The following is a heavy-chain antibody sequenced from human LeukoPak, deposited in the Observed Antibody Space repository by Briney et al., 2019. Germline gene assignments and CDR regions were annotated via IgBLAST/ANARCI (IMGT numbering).Heavy chain of an antibody. V-gene: IGHV3-13*01. Sequence: GGSLRLSCVASGFTFSDHDMHWVRQGQAPGLELVSAIGTAGDTYYPGAVKGRFTISREDAKNSLYLQMNKLRTGDTAVYYCARALEGNDRPLVSWGQGTLVTVSS. J-gene: IGHJ5*02. CDR1: GFTFSDHD. CDR3: ARALEGNDRPLVS. CDR2: IGTAGDT. D-gene: IGHD3-16*02.